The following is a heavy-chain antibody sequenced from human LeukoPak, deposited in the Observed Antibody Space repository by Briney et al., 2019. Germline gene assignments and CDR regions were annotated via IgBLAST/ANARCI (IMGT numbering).Heavy chain of an antibody. CDR1: GFTFSTYI. Sequence: GGSLRLSCAASGFTFSTYIMNWVRQTPGKGLEWVSAISDNSGNTYYADSVKGRFTISRDNSENTLYLQMNSLRAEDTALYYCSNGRTSSGTLQHDYWGQGTLVTVSS. J-gene: IGHJ4*02. V-gene: IGHV3-23*01. D-gene: IGHD6-19*01. CDR3: SNGRTSSGTLQHDY. CDR2: ISDNSGNT.